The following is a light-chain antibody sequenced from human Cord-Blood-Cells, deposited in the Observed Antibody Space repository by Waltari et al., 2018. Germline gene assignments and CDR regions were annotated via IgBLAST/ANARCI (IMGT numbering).Light chain of an antibody. V-gene: IGLV2-14*03. J-gene: IGLJ3*02. CDR3: SSYTSSSPLV. CDR1: SRDVGGYNY. Sequence: QSALTQPASVSGSPGQSLTISCTGTSRDVGGYNYASWYQRHPGKAPKLMIYDVTNRPSGVSNRFSGSKSGNTASLTISGLQAEDEADYYCSSYTSSSPLVFGGGTKLTVL. CDR2: DVT.